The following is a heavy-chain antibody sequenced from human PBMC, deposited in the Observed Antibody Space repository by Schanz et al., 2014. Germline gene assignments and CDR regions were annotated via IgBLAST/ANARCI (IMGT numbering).Heavy chain of an antibody. CDR3: ARDRPYYYESSGYYYYYGMDV. CDR2: ISGSGAGT. CDR1: GFIFSNFA. V-gene: IGHV3-23*04. J-gene: IGHJ6*02. D-gene: IGHD3-22*01. Sequence: EVQLVESGGGLVQPGGSLRLSCAASGFIFSNFAMEWVRQAPGKGLEWVSAISGSGAGTYYADSVKGRFTFSRDNSKNTLYLQMNSLRDEDTAVYYCARDRPYYYESSGYYYYYGMDVWGQGTTV.